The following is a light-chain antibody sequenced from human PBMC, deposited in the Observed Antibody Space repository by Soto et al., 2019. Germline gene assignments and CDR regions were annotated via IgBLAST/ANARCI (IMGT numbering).Light chain of an antibody. V-gene: IGKV1-27*01. CDR3: QNYNSAPPLT. J-gene: IGKJ4*01. CDR2: GAS. CDR1: QDINNY. Sequence: DIQMTQSPSSLSASVGDRVSITCRASQDINNYLAWYQQKPGKVPKLLIYGASTLQLGVPSRFSGSGSGTDFTLTISSLQPEDVASYYCQNYNSAPPLTFGGGTKVEIK.